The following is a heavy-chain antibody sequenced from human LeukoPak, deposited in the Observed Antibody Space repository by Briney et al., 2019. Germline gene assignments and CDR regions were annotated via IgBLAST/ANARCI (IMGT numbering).Heavy chain of an antibody. Sequence: SETLSLTCTVSGGSISSYYWSWIRQPAGKGLEWIGRIYTSGSTNYNPSLKTRVTMSVDTSKNQFSLKPSSVTAADTAVYYCARETYYYDSSGYYPFDPWGQGTLVTVSS. CDR3: ARETYYYDSSGYYPFDP. CDR1: GGSISSYY. J-gene: IGHJ5*02. CDR2: IYTSGST. V-gene: IGHV4-4*07. D-gene: IGHD3-22*01.